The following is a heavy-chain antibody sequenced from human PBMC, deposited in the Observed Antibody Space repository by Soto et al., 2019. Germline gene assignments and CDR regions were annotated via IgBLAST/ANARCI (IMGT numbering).Heavy chain of an antibody. J-gene: IGHJ6*02. Sequence: QVQLVQSGAEVKKPGSSVKVSCKASGGTFSSYAINWVRQAPGQGLEWMGGIIPIFGTADYAQTFQGRVTITADEATSTAYMELSSRRSEDTAVYYCARAVAGGVYSYYGMDVWGQGTTVTVSS. V-gene: IGHV1-69*12. CDR3: ARAVAGGVYSYYGMDV. D-gene: IGHD6-19*01. CDR2: IIPIFGTA. CDR1: GGTFSSYA.